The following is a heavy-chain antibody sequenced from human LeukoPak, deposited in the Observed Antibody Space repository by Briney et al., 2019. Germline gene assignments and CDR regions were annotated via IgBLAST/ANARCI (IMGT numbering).Heavy chain of an antibody. Sequence: SVKVSCKASGGTFSSYAISWVRQAPGQGLEWMGRIIPILGIANYAQKFQGRVTITADKSTSTAHMELSSLRSEDTAVYYCARGVAAVYWYFDLWGRGTLVTVSS. D-gene: IGHD6-13*01. CDR3: ARGVAAVYWYFDL. CDR2: IIPILGIA. V-gene: IGHV1-69*04. CDR1: GGTFSSYA. J-gene: IGHJ2*01.